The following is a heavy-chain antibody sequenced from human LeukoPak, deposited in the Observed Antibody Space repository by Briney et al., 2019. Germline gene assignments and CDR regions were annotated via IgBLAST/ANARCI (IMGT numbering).Heavy chain of an antibody. CDR1: GFTFSSYA. V-gene: IGHV3-23*01. D-gene: IGHD6-13*01. CDR3: AKGSSIAAAGTVDY. J-gene: IGHJ4*02. CDR2: ISGSGGST. Sequence: PGGSLRLSCAASGFTFSSYAMGWVRQAPGKGLEWVSAISGSGGSTYYADSVKGRFTISRDNSKNTLYLQMNSLRAEDTAVYYCAKGSSIAAAGTVDYWGQGTLVTVSS.